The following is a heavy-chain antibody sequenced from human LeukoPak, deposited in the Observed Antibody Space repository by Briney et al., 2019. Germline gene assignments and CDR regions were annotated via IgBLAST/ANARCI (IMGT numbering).Heavy chain of an antibody. J-gene: IGHJ4*02. CDR2: IHYTGST. V-gene: IGHV4-59*12. Sequence: KPSETLSLTCTFSGGSITTYYWSWIRQPPGQRLEWIGYIHYTGSTNYNPSLKSRVTISIDTSKNQFSRHLTSVTAADTAVYYCASASNNYYFDFWGQGTLVTVSS. CDR1: GGSITTYY. CDR3: ASASNNYYFDF. D-gene: IGHD1-1*01.